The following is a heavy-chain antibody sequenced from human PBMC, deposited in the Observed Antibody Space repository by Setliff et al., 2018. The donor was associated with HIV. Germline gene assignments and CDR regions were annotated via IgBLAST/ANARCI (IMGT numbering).Heavy chain of an antibody. CDR3: ARAPYYDYRGLAVYYFDY. Sequence: GASVKVSCKASGYTFTGYYLHWVRQASGQGLEWMGWINTYNGHTNYAEKFKDRVTMTTDTSTRTVYMELRRLTSDDTAVYYCARAPYYDYRGLAVYYFDYWGQGTLVTVSS. V-gene: IGHV1-18*04. CDR2: INTYNGHT. CDR1: GYTFTGYY. J-gene: IGHJ4*02. D-gene: IGHD3-22*01.